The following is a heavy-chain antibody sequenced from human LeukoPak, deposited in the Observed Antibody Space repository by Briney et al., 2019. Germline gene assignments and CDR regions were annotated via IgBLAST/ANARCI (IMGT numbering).Heavy chain of an antibody. Sequence: ASVTVSCKASGYTFTNYDINWVRQASGQGLDWMGWMNPNSGNTGYAQKFQGRVTMTRNTSISTAYMEVSSLSSEDTAVYYCARGPGCVSTSCPYHFDYWGQGTPVTVSS. V-gene: IGHV1-8*01. D-gene: IGHD2-2*01. CDR2: MNPNSGNT. J-gene: IGHJ4*02. CDR3: ARGPGCVSTSCPYHFDY. CDR1: GYTFTNYD.